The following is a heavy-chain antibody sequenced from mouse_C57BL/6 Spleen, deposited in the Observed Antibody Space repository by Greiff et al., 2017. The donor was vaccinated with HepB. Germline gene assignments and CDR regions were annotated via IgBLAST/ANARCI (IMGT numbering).Heavy chain of an antibody. J-gene: IGHJ4*01. D-gene: IGHD1-1*01. V-gene: IGHV1-85*01. Sequence: VKLVESGPELVKPGASVKLSCKASGYTFTSYDINWVKQRPGQGLEWIGWIYPRDGSTKYNEKFKGKATLTVDTSSSTAYMELHSLTSEDSAVYFCARSEGRFITTVGDAMDYWGQGTSVTVSS. CDR1: GYTFTSYD. CDR2: IYPRDGST. CDR3: ARSEGRFITTVGDAMDY.